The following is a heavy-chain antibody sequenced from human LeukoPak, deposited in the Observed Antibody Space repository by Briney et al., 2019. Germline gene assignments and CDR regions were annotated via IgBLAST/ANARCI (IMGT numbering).Heavy chain of an antibody. V-gene: IGHV4-34*01. CDR3: TRLPPEVSSGWQNWFDP. CDR2: INHSGST. Sequence: SETLSLTCAVYGGSFSGYYWSWIRQPPGKGLEWIGEINHSGSTNYNPSLKSRVTISVDTSKNQFSLKLSSVTAADAAMYYCTRLPPEVSSGWQNWFDPWGQGTLVTVSS. D-gene: IGHD6-19*01. J-gene: IGHJ5*02. CDR1: GGSFSGYY.